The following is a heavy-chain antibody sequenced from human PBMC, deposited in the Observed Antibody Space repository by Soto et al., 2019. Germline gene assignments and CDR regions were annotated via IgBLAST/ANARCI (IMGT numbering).Heavy chain of an antibody. CDR1: GGSISSGGYY. J-gene: IGHJ2*01. Sequence: QVQLQESGPGLVKPSQTLSLTCTVSGGSISSGGYYWSWIRQQPGKGLEWIGYIYYSGSTYYNPALNSRVTISVDTSKNHFSLKLSSGTAADTAVYYCARSDYDFWSGTGWYFDLWGRGTLVTVSS. V-gene: IGHV4-31*03. CDR3: ARSDYDFWSGTGWYFDL. CDR2: IYYSGST. D-gene: IGHD3-3*01.